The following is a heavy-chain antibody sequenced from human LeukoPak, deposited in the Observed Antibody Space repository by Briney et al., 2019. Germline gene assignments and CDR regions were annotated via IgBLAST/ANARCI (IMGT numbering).Heavy chain of an antibody. CDR3: ARFAVHRRLLVAGQFGLDY. CDR2: INPRGGNI. CDR1: GYTFTSYY. Sequence: ASVKVSCKASGYTFTSYYMYWVRQAPGQGLEGMGLINPRGGNIRYVQKFQGRVTMTRDTSTSTVYMELSSLRSDDTAVYYCARFAVHRRLLVAGQFGLDYWGQGTLVTVSS. D-gene: IGHD6-19*01. J-gene: IGHJ4*02. V-gene: IGHV1-46*01.